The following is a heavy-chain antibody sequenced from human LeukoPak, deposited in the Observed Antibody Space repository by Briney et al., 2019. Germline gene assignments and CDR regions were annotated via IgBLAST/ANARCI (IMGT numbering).Heavy chain of an antibody. D-gene: IGHD6-13*01. Sequence: GGSLRLSCAASGFTFSSYGMHWVRQAPGKGLEWVAVISYDGSNKYYADSVKGRFTNSRDNSKNTLYLQMNSLRAEDTAVYYCAKDHRIAAAGSPPRETVDYWGQGTLVTVSS. J-gene: IGHJ4*02. V-gene: IGHV3-30*18. CDR3: AKDHRIAAAGSPPRETVDY. CDR1: GFTFSSYG. CDR2: ISYDGSNK.